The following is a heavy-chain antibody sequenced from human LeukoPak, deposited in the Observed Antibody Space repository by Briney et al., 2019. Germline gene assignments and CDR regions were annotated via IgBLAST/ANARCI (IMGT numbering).Heavy chain of an antibody. CDR2: ISGSGGST. J-gene: IGHJ4*02. D-gene: IGHD1-7*01. Sequence: GGSLRLSCAASGFTFSSYAMSWVRQAPGKGLEWVSAISGSGGSTFYADSVKGRFTISRDNSKNTLYLQMNSLRAEDTAVYYCAKSGWNYGDYFDYWGQGTLVTVSS. V-gene: IGHV3-23*01. CDR3: AKSGWNYGDYFDY. CDR1: GFTFSSYA.